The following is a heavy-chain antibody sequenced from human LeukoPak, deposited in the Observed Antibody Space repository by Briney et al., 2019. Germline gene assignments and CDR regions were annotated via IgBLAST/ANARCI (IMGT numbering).Heavy chain of an antibody. D-gene: IGHD3-10*01. Sequence: GGSLRLSCAASGFXFSSYGMSWVRQAPGKGLEWVSGISGSGGSTYYADSVKGRFTISRDNSKNTLYLQVNSLRAEDTAVYYCAKNYYGSGSHGANFDYWGQGTLVTGSS. CDR1: GFXFSSYG. J-gene: IGHJ4*02. CDR2: ISGSGGST. CDR3: AKNYYGSGSHGANFDY. V-gene: IGHV3-23*01.